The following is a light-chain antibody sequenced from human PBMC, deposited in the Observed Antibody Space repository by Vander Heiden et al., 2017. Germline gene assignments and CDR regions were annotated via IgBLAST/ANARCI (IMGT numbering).Light chain of an antibody. CDR2: QDR. CDR1: KLGDKY. Sequence: SYELTQPPSVSVSPGQTASITCSGDKLGDKYACWYQQKPGQSPVLVIYQDRKRPSGIPERFSGSNSGNTATLTISGTQPVDEADYYCQAWDSSTVVFSGGTKLTVL. CDR3: QAWDSSTVV. J-gene: IGLJ2*01. V-gene: IGLV3-1*01.